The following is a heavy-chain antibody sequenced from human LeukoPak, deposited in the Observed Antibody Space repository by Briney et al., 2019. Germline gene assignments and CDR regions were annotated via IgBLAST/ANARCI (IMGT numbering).Heavy chain of an antibody. Sequence: GGSLRLSCAASGLPFSSYAMSWVRQAPGKGLEWVSAISGSGGSTYYADSVKGRFTISRDNSKNTLYLQMNTLRAEDTAVYYCAKGVYYYDSSAYYYTYYFDYWGQGTLVTVSS. CDR3: AKGVYYYDSSAYYYTYYFDY. CDR2: ISGSGGST. J-gene: IGHJ4*02. CDR1: GLPFSSYA. V-gene: IGHV3-23*01. D-gene: IGHD3-22*01.